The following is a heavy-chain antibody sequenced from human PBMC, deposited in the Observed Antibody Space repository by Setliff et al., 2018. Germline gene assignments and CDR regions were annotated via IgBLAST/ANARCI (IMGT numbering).Heavy chain of an antibody. Sequence: SETLSLTCAVYGGSFSSYYWSWIRQPPGKGLEWIGEINHSGSTNYNPSLKSRVTISVDTSKNQFSLKLSSVTAADTAVYYCASYGSNYWGQGTLVTVSS. D-gene: IGHD1-26*01. CDR1: GGSFSSYY. V-gene: IGHV4-34*01. CDR3: ASYGSNY. CDR2: INHSGST. J-gene: IGHJ4*02.